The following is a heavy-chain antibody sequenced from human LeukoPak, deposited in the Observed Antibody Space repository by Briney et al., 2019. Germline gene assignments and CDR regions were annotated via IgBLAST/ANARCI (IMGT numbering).Heavy chain of an antibody. CDR2: IYYSRST. D-gene: IGHD5-18*01. Sequence: SETLSLTCTVSGGSISSYYWSWIRQPPGKGLEWIGYIYYSRSTNYNPSLKSRVTISVDTSKNQFSLKLSSVTAADTAVYYCARARVDTATISTDHWFDPWGQGTLVTVSS. CDR1: GGSISSYY. J-gene: IGHJ5*02. V-gene: IGHV4-59*01. CDR3: ARARVDTATISTDHWFDP.